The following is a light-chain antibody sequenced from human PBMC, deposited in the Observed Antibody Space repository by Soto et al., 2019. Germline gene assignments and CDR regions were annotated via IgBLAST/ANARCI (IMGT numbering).Light chain of an antibody. CDR2: AAS. J-gene: IGKJ5*01. CDR1: QSVSSY. Sequence: EIVLTQSPVTLSLSPGERVTLSCRASQSVSSYLAWYQQKPGQAPRLLIYAASNRPTGIPDRFSGSGSGTDFTLTFSCLQPEDFAVYYCQQYNNCPITFGQGTQLEI. V-gene: IGKV3-11*01. CDR3: QQYNNCPIT.